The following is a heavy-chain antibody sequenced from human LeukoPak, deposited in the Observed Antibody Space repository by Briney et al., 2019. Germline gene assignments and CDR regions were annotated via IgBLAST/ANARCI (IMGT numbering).Heavy chain of an antibody. D-gene: IGHD2-2*01. CDR2: IYYSGST. V-gene: IGHV4-39*02. CDR1: DGSISSSSYY. Sequence: PSETLSLTCTVSDGSISSSSYYWGWIRQPPGKGLEWIGSIYYSGSTYYNPSLKSRVTISVDTSKNQFSLKLSSVTAADTAVYYCARDQIVVPAAFDYWGQGTLVTVSS. J-gene: IGHJ4*02. CDR3: ARDQIVVPAAFDY.